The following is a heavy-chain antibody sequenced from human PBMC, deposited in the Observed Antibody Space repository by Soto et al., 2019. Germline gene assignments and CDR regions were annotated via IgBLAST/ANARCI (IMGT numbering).Heavy chain of an antibody. Sequence: SETLSLTCTVSGGSISSYYWSWIRQPPGKGLEWIGYIYYSGSTNYNPSLKSRVTISVDTSKNQFSLKLSSVTAADTAVYYWARVAWGTRAEWYFDLWGRGTLVTVSS. CDR1: GGSISSYY. CDR3: ARVAWGTRAEWYFDL. CDR2: IYYSGST. J-gene: IGHJ2*01. V-gene: IGHV4-59*01. D-gene: IGHD1-1*01.